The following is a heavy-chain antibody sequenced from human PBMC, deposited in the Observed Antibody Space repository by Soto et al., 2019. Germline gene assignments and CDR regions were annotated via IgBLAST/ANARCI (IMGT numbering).Heavy chain of an antibody. V-gene: IGHV3-9*01. D-gene: IGHD3-10*01. J-gene: IGHJ4*02. CDR1: GFTFDDYA. CDR3: AKAITMVRGAVVEATRWDY. Sequence: GGSLRLSCAASGFTFDDYAMHWVRQAPGKGLEWVSGISWNSGSIGYADSVKGRFTISRDNAKNSLYLQMNSLRAEDTALYYCAKAITMVRGAVVEATRWDYWGQGTLVTVSS. CDR2: ISWNSGSI.